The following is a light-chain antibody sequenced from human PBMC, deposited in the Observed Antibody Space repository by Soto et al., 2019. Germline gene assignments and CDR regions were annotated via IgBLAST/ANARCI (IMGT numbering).Light chain of an antibody. V-gene: IGKV1-39*01. CDR3: QQSYSTPLT. CDR2: AAS. CDR1: QSISSY. J-gene: IGKJ4*01. Sequence: DSPRTQAPSSLSASVGDRVTITCRASQSISSYLNWYQQKPGKAPKVMIYAASSLQSGVPSRFSGSGSGTDCTLTISSLQPEDVATYYCQQSYSTPLTLGGGTKVDIK.